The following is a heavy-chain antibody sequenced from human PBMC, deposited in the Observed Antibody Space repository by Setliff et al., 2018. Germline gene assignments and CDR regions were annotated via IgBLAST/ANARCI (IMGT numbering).Heavy chain of an antibody. J-gene: IGHJ4*02. CDR1: GFSLSTSGVG. V-gene: IGHV2-5*02. CDR3: AHRRGDYYDSSGYYYDY. Sequence: SGPTLVNPTQTLTLTCTFSGFSLSTSGVGVGWIRQPPGKALEWLALIYWDDDKRYSPSLKSWLTITKDTSKNQVVLTMTNMDPVDTATYYCAHRRGDYYDSSGYYYDYWGQGTLVTVSS. D-gene: IGHD3-22*01. CDR2: IYWDDDK.